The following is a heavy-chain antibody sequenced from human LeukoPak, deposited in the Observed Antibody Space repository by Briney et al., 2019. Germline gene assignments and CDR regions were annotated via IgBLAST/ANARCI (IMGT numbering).Heavy chain of an antibody. CDR2: ISYDGSNK. D-gene: IGHD6-13*01. J-gene: IGHJ4*02. Sequence: GGSLRLSCAASGFTFSSYAMHWVRQAPGKGLEWVAVISYDGSNKYYADSVKGRFTISRDNSKNTLYLQMNSLRAEDTAVYYCARGARAAAGTVVDYWGQGTLVTVSS. CDR1: GFTFSSYA. V-gene: IGHV3-30-3*01. CDR3: ARGARAAAGTVVDY.